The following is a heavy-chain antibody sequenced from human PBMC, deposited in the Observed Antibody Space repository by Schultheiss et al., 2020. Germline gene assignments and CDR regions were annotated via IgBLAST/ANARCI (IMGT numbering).Heavy chain of an antibody. V-gene: IGHV4-59*12. CDR1: GGSFSGYY. CDR3: ASGQVLLWFGEFSYYYYGMDV. Sequence: SETLSLTCAVYGGSFSGYYWSWIRQPPGKGLEWIGYIYYSGSTNYNPSLKSRVTISVDTSKNQFSLKLSSVTAADTAVYYCASGQVLLWFGEFSYYYYGMDVWGQGTTVTVSS. CDR2: IYYSGST. D-gene: IGHD3-10*01. J-gene: IGHJ6*02.